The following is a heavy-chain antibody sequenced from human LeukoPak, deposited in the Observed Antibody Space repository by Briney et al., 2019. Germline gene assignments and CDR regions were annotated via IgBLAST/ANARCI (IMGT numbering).Heavy chain of an antibody. CDR1: GFTFSSYG. V-gene: IGHV3-33*01. CDR2: IWYDGSNK. Sequence: GGSLRLSCAASGFTFSSYGMHWVRQAPGKGLEWVAVIWYDGSNKYYADSVMGRFTISRDNSKNTLYLQMNSLRAEDTAVYYCARDPRCSSTSCYISYAFDIWGQGTMVTVSS. J-gene: IGHJ3*02. D-gene: IGHD2-2*02. CDR3: ARDPRCSSTSCYISYAFDI.